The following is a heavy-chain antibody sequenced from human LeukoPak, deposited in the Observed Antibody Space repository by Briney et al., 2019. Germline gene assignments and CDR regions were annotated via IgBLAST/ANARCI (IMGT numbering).Heavy chain of an antibody. CDR3: AKDGPGGGIRYYFDY. V-gene: IGHV3-23*01. D-gene: IGHD3-16*01. CDR1: GFTFSNFA. J-gene: IGHJ4*02. Sequence: QSGGSLRLSCVASGFTFSNFAMRWVRQAPGKGLEWVSGISGGGGSTWYAGSVKGRFTISRDGSKNTLYLQMNSLRAEDTAVYYCAKDGPGGGIRYYFDYWGQGTLVTVSS. CDR2: ISGGGGST.